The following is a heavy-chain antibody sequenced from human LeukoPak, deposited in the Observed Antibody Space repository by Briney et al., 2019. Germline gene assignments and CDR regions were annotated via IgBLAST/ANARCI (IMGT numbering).Heavy chain of an antibody. V-gene: IGHV5-51*01. CDR1: GYSFTSYW. J-gene: IGHJ4*02. Sequence: GESLKISCKGSGYSFTSYWIGWVRQMPGKGLEWMGNIYPGDSDTRYSPSFQGQVTISADKSISTAYLQWSSLKASDTAMYYCARLYYYDSSGYLGNYFDYWGQGTLVTVSS. CDR3: ARLYYYDSSGYLGNYFDY. CDR2: IYPGDSDT. D-gene: IGHD3-22*01.